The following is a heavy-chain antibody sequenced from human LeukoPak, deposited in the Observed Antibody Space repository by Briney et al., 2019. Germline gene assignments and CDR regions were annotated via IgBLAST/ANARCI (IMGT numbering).Heavy chain of an antibody. V-gene: IGHV3-23*01. CDR1: GFTFSSYA. D-gene: IGHD3-22*01. CDR3: AKDPYQLYYKRPNWFDP. J-gene: IGHJ5*02. CDR2: ISGSGGST. Sequence: PGGSLRLSCAASGFTFSSYAMSWVRQAPGKGLEWVSAISGSGGSTYYADSVKGRFTISRDNSKNTLYLQMNSLGAEDTALYYCAKDPYQLYYKRPNWFDPWGQGTLVTVSS.